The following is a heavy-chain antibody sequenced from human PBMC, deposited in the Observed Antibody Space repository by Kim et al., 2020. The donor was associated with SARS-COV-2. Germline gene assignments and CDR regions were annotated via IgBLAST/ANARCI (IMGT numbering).Heavy chain of an antibody. V-gene: IGHV4-39*01. CDR1: GGSISSSSYY. J-gene: IGHJ5*02. Sequence: SETLSLTCTVSGGSISSSSYYWGWIRQPPGKGLEWIGSIYYSGSTYYNPSLKSRVTISVDTSKNQFSLKLSSVTAADTAVYYCARLLRCSSTSCYIMGFGWFDPWGQGTLVTVSS. CDR2: IYYSGST. CDR3: ARLLRCSSTSCYIMGFGWFDP. D-gene: IGHD2-2*02.